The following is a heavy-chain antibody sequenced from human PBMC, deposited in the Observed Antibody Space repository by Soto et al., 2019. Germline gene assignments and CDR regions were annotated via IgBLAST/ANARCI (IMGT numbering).Heavy chain of an antibody. Sequence: QVQLVQSGAEVKKPGASVKVSCKASGYTFTSYGISWVRQAPGQGLEWMGWISAYNGNTNYAQKLQGRVTMTTDTSTSTAYMELRSLRSDDTPVYYCARDVPYYYDSSGYFRLDYSGQGTLVTVSS. J-gene: IGHJ4*02. CDR1: GYTFTSYG. CDR3: ARDVPYYYDSSGYFRLDY. D-gene: IGHD3-22*01. V-gene: IGHV1-18*01. CDR2: ISAYNGNT.